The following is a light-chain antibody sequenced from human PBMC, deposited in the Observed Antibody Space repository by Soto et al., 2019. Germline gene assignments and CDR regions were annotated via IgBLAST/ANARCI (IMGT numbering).Light chain of an antibody. CDR3: QQFNSYCT. V-gene: IGKV1-13*02. Sequence: AIQLTQSPSSLSASVGDRVTITCRASQGISSALAWYQQKPGKAPKLLIYDASSLESGVPSRFSRSGSGTDFTLTINSLQPEDFATYYCQQFNSYCTFGQGTKVEIK. J-gene: IGKJ1*01. CDR2: DAS. CDR1: QGISSA.